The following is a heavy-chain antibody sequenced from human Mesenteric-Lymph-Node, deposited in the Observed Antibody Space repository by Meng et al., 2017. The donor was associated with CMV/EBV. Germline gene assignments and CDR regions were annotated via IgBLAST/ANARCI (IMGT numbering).Heavy chain of an antibody. V-gene: IGHV3-66*02. D-gene: IGHD2-2*01. CDR1: GFTFSSYA. J-gene: IGHJ4*02. CDR2: IYRDDNT. Sequence: GESLKISCAASGFTFSSYAMSWVRQAPGKGLEWVSVIYRDDNTDYADSVKGRFTTSRDNSKNTLYLHMNSLRTEDTALYYCLPDVVLVPVSYWGQGTLVTVSS. CDR3: LPDVVLVPVSY.